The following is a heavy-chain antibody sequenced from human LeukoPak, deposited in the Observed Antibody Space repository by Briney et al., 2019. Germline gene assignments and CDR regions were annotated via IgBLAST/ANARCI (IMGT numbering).Heavy chain of an antibody. CDR3: ARGIHPVEEMATINGGYYFDY. CDR1: GGSISSGSYY. J-gene: IGHJ4*02. Sequence: PSQTLSLTCTVSGGSISSGSYYWSWIRQPAGKGLGWIGRIYTSGSTNYNPSLKSRVTISVDTSKNQFSLKLSSVTAADTAVYYCARGIHPVEEMATINGGYYFDYWGQGTLVTVSS. CDR2: IYTSGST. D-gene: IGHD5-24*01. V-gene: IGHV4-61*02.